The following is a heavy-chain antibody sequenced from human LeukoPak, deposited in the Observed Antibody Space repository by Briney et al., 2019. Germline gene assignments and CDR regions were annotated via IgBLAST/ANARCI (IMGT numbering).Heavy chain of an antibody. J-gene: IGHJ6*02. CDR1: GVSISSGDYY. Sequence: SQTLSLTCTVSGVSISSGDYYWSWIRQPPGKGLEWIGYIYYSESTYYNPSLKSRVTISVDTSKNQFSLKLSSVTAADTAVYYCARGLVVPAAPYYYYYGMDVWGQGTTVTVSS. V-gene: IGHV4-30-4*01. D-gene: IGHD2-2*01. CDR3: ARGLVVPAAPYYYYYGMDV. CDR2: IYYSEST.